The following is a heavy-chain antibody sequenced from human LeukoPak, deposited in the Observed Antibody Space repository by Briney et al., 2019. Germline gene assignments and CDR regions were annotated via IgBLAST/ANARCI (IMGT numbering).Heavy chain of an antibody. Sequence: SETLSLTCTVPGGSISSYYWSWIRQPPGKGLQWIGYIYYSGSTNYNPSLKSRVAISVDTSKNQFSLKLSSVTAADTAVYYCARGASYYYDSSGYYYLDWFDPWGQGTLVTVSS. V-gene: IGHV4-59*01. D-gene: IGHD3-22*01. CDR1: GGSISSYY. CDR3: ARGASYYYDSSGYYYLDWFDP. J-gene: IGHJ5*02. CDR2: IYYSGST.